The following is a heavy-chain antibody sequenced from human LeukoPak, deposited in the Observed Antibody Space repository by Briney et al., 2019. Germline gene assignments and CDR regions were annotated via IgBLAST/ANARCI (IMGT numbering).Heavy chain of an antibody. CDR2: IYYSGST. J-gene: IGHJ4*02. Sequence: PSETLSLTCTVSGGSISSSSYYWGWIRQPPGKGLEWIGNIYYSGSTYYNPSLKSRVTISVDTSKNQFSLKLSSVTAADTAVYYCASTRGYCSSTSCYRYFDYWGQGTLVTVSS. CDR3: ASTRGYCSSTSCYRYFDY. V-gene: IGHV4-39*01. D-gene: IGHD2-2*02. CDR1: GGSISSSSYY.